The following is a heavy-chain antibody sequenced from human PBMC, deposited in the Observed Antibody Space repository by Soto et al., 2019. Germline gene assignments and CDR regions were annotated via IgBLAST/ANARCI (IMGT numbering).Heavy chain of an antibody. Sequence: SETLSLTCTVAGGSISSYYWSWIRQPPGKGLEWIGYIYYSGSTNYNPSLKSRVTISVDTSKNQFSLKLSSVTAADTAVYYCARRRKVVVAAPREIYYYYYMDVWGKGTTVTVSS. V-gene: IGHV4-59*08. D-gene: IGHD2-15*01. J-gene: IGHJ6*03. CDR2: IYYSGST. CDR3: ARRRKVVVAAPREIYYYYYMDV. CDR1: GGSISSYY.